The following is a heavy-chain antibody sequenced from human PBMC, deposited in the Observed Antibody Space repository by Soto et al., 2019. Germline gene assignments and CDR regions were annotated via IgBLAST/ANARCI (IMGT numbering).Heavy chain of an antibody. CDR2: INPSGGST. CDR3: ARERDIAGGSYPFDY. J-gene: IGHJ4*02. D-gene: IGHD1-26*01. Sequence: ASVKVSCKASGYTFTSYYMHWVRQAPGQGLEWMGIINPSGGSTSYAQKFQARVTMTRDTSTSTVYMELNSLRSEDTAVYYCARERDIAGGSYPFDYWGQGTLVTVSS. V-gene: IGHV1-46*03. CDR1: GYTFTSYY.